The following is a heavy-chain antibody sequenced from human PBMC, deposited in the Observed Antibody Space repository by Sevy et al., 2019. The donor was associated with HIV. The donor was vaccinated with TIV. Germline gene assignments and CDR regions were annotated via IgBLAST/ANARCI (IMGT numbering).Heavy chain of an antibody. V-gene: IGHV3-53*01. CDR3: ARVGLSPDYDFWSGYYTGMDSAPFYFDY. CDR1: GFTVSSSY. Sequence: GGSLRLSCAASGFTVSSSYMSWVRQAPGKGLEWVSVIYSGGSTYYADSVKGRFTISRDNSKNTLYLQMISLRAEDTAVYYCARVGLSPDYDFWSGYYTGMDSAPFYFDYWGQGTLVTVSS. CDR2: IYSGGST. J-gene: IGHJ4*02. D-gene: IGHD3-3*01.